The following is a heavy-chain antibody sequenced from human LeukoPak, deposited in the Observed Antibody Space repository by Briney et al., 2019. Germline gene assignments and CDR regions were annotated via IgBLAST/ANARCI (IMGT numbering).Heavy chain of an antibody. CDR2: ISSSSSYI. D-gene: IGHD1-14*01. CDR1: GFTFSSYS. V-gene: IGHV3-21*01. CDR3: ASSRPGGWFDP. Sequence: GGSLRLSCAASGFTFSSYSMNWVRQVPGKGLEWVSSISSSSSYIYYADSVKGRFTISRDNAKNSLYLQMNSLRAEDTAVYYCASSRPGGWFDPWGQGTLVTVSS. J-gene: IGHJ5*02.